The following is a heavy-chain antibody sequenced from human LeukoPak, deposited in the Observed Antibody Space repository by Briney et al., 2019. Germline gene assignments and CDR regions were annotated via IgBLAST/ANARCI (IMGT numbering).Heavy chain of an antibody. CDR1: GGSISSYY. V-gene: IGHV4-59*01. CDR3: ARDLRDYVWGSYLDV. D-gene: IGHD3-16*01. J-gene: IGHJ6*03. CDR2: IYYSGST. Sequence: SGTLSLTCTVSGGSISSYYWSWIRQPPGKGLEWIGYIYYSGSTNYNPSLKSRVTISVDTSKNQFSLKLSSVTAADTAVYYCARDLRDYVWGSYLDVWGKGTTVTVCS.